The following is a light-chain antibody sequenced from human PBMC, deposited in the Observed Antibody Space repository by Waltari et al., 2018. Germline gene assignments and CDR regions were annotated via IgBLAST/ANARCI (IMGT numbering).Light chain of an antibody. Sequence: QSVLTQPPSASGTPGQRVTISCSGSSPNIGSNYVYWYQQLPGTAPKLLIYRNNQRPSGVPDRFSGSKSGTSASLAISGLRSEDEADYYCAAWDDSLSDPVFGGGTKLTVL. J-gene: IGLJ2*01. CDR3: AAWDDSLSDPV. CDR2: RNN. V-gene: IGLV1-47*01. CDR1: SPNIGSNY.